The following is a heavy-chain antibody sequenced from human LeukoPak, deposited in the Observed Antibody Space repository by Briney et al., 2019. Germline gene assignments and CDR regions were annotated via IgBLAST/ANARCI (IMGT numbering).Heavy chain of an antibody. V-gene: IGHV4-39*01. Sequence: SETLSLTCTVSGDSITSSSHYWGWIRQPPGKRLEWIGSLHHTGRNYSNAALKSRVTISMDTAKSQFSMKLNSVTAADSGVYYCVAEMTASAAFDIWGQGTMVAVSS. D-gene: IGHD2-21*02. J-gene: IGHJ3*02. CDR1: GDSITSSSHY. CDR3: VAEMTASAAFDI. CDR2: LHHTGRN.